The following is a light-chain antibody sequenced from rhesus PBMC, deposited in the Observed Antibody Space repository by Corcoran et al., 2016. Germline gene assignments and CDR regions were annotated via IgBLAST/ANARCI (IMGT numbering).Light chain of an antibody. CDR2: KAS. J-gene: IGKJ2*01. CDR1: QGISSW. CDR3: QQYSSRPYS. V-gene: IGKV1-22*01. Sequence: DIQMTQSPSSLSASVGDTVTITCRASQGISSWLAWYQQKQGKAPKLLIYKASSLQRGVPSRFSGSGYGTDFTLTIRSLQSEYFATYYCQQYSSRPYSFGQGTKVEIK.